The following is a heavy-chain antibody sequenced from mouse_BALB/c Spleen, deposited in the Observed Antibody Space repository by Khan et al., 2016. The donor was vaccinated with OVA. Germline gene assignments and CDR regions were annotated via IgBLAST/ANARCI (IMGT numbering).Heavy chain of an antibody. J-gene: IGHJ2*01. D-gene: IGHD1-1*01. CDR1: GYTFTNYW. V-gene: IGHV1-87*01. CDR3: ARGGITTGFFDY. CDR2: IYPGDGNT. Sequence: QVQLQQSGTELARPGASVKLSCKASGYTFTNYWMQWVKQRPGQGLEWIGAIYPGDGNTGYTQKFKGKATLTADKSSSTAYMQLSSLASEDSAVYYCARGGITTGFFDYWGQGTTLTVSS.